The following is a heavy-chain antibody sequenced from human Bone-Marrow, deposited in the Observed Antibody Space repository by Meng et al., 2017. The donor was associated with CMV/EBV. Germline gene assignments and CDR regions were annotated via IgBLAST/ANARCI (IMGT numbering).Heavy chain of an antibody. J-gene: IGHJ4*02. Sequence: ASGYTFNGYYMHWVRQAPGQGLEWMGWINPNSGGTNYAQKFQGRVTMTRDTSISTAYMELSRLRSDDTAVYYCARDPDSSSSGTGDYWGQGTLVTVSS. CDR2: INPNSGGT. CDR3: ARDPDSSSSGTGDY. V-gene: IGHV1-2*02. CDR1: GYTFNGYY. D-gene: IGHD6-6*01.